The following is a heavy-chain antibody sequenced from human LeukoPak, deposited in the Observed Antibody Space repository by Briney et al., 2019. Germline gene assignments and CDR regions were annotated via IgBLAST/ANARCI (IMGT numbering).Heavy chain of an antibody. CDR1: GYTFTSYY. D-gene: IGHD5-12*01. J-gene: IGHJ4*02. Sequence: ASVKVSCKASGYTFTSYYMHWVRQAPGQGLEWMGIINPSGGSTSYAQKFQGRVTMTRDTSTSTVYMELSGLRSEDTAVYYCARGGRYSGYADSHLAGYYFDYWGQGTLVTVSS. V-gene: IGHV1-46*01. CDR2: INPSGGST. CDR3: ARGGRYSGYADSHLAGYYFDY.